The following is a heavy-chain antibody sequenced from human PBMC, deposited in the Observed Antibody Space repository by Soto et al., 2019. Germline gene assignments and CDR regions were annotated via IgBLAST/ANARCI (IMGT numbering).Heavy chain of an antibody. CDR3: ARSIVVGAFDI. CDR1: GYTFTSYA. V-gene: IGHV1-3*01. Sequence: GASVKVSCKASGYTFTSYAMHWVRQAPGQRLEWMGWINAGNGNTKYSQKFQGRVTITRDTSARTAYMELSSLRSEDTAVYYCARSIVVGAFDIWGQGTMVTVSS. J-gene: IGHJ3*02. D-gene: IGHD2-2*01. CDR2: INAGNGNT.